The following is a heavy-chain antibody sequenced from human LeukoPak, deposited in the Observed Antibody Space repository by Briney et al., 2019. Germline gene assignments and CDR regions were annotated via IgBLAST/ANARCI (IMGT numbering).Heavy chain of an antibody. CDR3: ARETNGHYYDGGLDY. J-gene: IGHJ4*02. CDR1: GYTFSSYA. D-gene: IGHD3-22*01. V-gene: IGHV1-69*06. Sequence: SVKVSCKASGYTFSSYAISWVRQAPGQGLEWMGGIIPIFGTANYAQKFQGRVTITADKSTSTAYMELNSLRSEDTAAYYCARETNGHYYDGGLDYWGQGTLVTVSS. CDR2: IIPIFGTA.